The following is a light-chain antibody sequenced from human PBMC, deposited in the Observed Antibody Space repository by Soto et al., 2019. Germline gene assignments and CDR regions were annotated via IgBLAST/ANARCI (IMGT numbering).Light chain of an antibody. CDR2: GAS. CDR3: QQYGSSPYT. CDR1: QSVSSSY. J-gene: IGKJ2*01. Sequence: EIVLTQSPGTLSLSPGERATLSCRASQSVSSSYLAWYQQKPGQAPTLIIYGASDRATGIPDRFSGSGSGTDFTLTISRLEPEDVAVYYCQQYGSSPYTFGQGTKLEIK. V-gene: IGKV3-20*01.